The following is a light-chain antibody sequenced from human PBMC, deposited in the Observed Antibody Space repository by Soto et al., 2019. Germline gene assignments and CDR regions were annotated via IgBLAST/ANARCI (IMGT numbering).Light chain of an antibody. J-gene: IGKJ4*01. CDR1: QSVSSK. V-gene: IGKV3-15*01. Sequence: EIVMTQSPAILSVSPGETATLSCRASQSVSSKLAWYQRKPGQAPRLLIYGASTRATGIPARFSGSGSGTEFTLTISSLQSEDFAVYYCQQYDNWLTFGGGTKVEIK. CDR3: QQYDNWLT. CDR2: GAS.